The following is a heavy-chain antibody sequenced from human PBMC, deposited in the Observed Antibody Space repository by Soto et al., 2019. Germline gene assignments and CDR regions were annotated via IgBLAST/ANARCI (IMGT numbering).Heavy chain of an antibody. Sequence: QVQLQQWGAGLLKPSETLSLTCAVFGGSVNSGNYYWSWIRQPPGKGLEWIGEMSHSGGTHFNPSLKSRVTISVDTSKNQFSLQMTSVTAADAALYYCARVERGTASTVVDDFNIWGPGTMVTVSS. CDR2: MSHSGGT. CDR3: ARVERGTASTVVDDFNI. V-gene: IGHV4-34*01. D-gene: IGHD2-21*02. CDR1: GGSVNSGNYY. J-gene: IGHJ3*02.